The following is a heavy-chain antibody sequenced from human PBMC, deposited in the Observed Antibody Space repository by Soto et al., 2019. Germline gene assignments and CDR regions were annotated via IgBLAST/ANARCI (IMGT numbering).Heavy chain of an antibody. CDR1: GGTFSSYA. Sequence: SVKVSCKASGGTFSSYAISWVRQAPGQGLEWMGGIIPIFGTANYAQKFQGRVTITADESTSTAYMELSSLRSEDTAVYYCARVGDTAMVPGVFDYWGQGTLVTVSS. CDR3: ARVGDTAMVPGVFDY. V-gene: IGHV1-69*13. D-gene: IGHD5-18*01. CDR2: IIPIFGTA. J-gene: IGHJ4*02.